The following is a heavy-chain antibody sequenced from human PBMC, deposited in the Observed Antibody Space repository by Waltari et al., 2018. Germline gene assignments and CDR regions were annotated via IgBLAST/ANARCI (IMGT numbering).Heavy chain of an antibody. CDR1: GFIFSSYG. Sequence: QVHLVESGGGVVQPGGSLRLSCAASGFIFSSYGMPGVRQAPGKGLEWVAFITYDGSNKYYADSMKGRFTVSRDNSKNTLFLQMNTLRAEDTAVYYCAKDHVVVVPGGMTKVFDYWGQGTLVTVSS. CDR2: ITYDGSNK. D-gene: IGHD2-2*01. V-gene: IGHV3-30*02. J-gene: IGHJ4*02. CDR3: AKDHVVVVPGGMTKVFDY.